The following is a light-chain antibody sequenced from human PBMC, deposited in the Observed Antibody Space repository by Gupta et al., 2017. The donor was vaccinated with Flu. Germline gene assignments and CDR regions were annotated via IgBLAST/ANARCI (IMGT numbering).Light chain of an antibody. Sequence: NISCTGNRRDGGGGNYVCWYQQPPDEAPNIMIYDVSNRLAGETNRFSGSKSGITAAMTIAGLQATDEAAYYCSAYKSSSAIGLALGGGTKLTVL. J-gene: IGLJ2*01. CDR2: DVS. CDR1: RRDGGGGNY. CDR3: SAYKSSSAIGLA. V-gene: IGLV2-14*03.